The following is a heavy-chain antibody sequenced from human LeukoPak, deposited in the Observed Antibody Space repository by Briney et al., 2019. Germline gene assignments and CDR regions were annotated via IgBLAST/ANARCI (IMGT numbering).Heavy chain of an antibody. D-gene: IGHD3-10*01. Sequence: GGSLRLSCEASGFTFSSYWMHWVRQTPEKGLMWVARIKSDGSTIYADSVQGRFTISRDNAKNMVYLQMNSLRDDDTAIYYCTRAITYFYGSVTYDWFDSWGQGTRVTVSS. J-gene: IGHJ5*01. CDR2: IKSDGST. V-gene: IGHV3-74*01. CDR1: GFTFSSYW. CDR3: TRAITYFYGSVTYDWFDS.